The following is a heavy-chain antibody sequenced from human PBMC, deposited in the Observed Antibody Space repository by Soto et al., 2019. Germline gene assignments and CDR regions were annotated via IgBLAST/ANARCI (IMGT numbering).Heavy chain of an antibody. CDR1: AYTFTSYD. CDR3: ARGIKYGAYSRWFDP. CDR2: MNPNSGNT. J-gene: IGHJ5*02. Sequence: ASVKVSCKASAYTFTSYDINWVRQATGQGLEYLGWMNPNSGNTAYVQKFQGRVTMTWDTSITTAYMELSSLRSEDTAVYFCARGIKYGAYSRWFDPWGQGTLVTVSS. V-gene: IGHV1-8*01. D-gene: IGHD4-17*01.